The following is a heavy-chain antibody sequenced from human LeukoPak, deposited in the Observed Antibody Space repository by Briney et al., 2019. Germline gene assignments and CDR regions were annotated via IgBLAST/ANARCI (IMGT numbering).Heavy chain of an antibody. D-gene: IGHD3-10*01. Sequence: GGSLRLSWAAAGFTFTSYWMSWVRQAPGKGLEWVANIKQDGSEKYYVDSVKGRFTISRDNAKTSLYLQMNSLRAEDTAVYYCARVGPRRFGESTDYFDYWGQGTLVTVSS. CDR3: ARVGPRRFGESTDYFDY. V-gene: IGHV3-7*01. J-gene: IGHJ4*02. CDR1: GFTFTSYW. CDR2: IKQDGSEK.